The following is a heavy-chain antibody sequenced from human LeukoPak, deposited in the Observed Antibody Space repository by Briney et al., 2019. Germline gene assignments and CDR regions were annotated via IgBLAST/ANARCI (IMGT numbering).Heavy chain of an antibody. V-gene: IGHV4-59*08. Sequence: SETLSLTCTVSGGSISSYYWSWIRQPPGKGLEWIGYIYYSGSTNYNPSLKSRVTISVDASKNQFSLKLSSVTAADTAVYYCARQWVTKRAFDYWGQGTLVTVSS. CDR1: GGSISSYY. J-gene: IGHJ4*02. CDR2: IYYSGST. CDR3: ARQWVTKRAFDY. D-gene: IGHD4-17*01.